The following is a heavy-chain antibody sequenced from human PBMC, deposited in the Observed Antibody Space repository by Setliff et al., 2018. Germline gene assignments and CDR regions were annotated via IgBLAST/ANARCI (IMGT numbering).Heavy chain of an antibody. CDR1: GGSVSTFY. CDR2: IFTSGST. J-gene: IGHJ6*03. D-gene: IGHD2-2*01. V-gene: IGHV4-4*09. Sequence: SETLSLTCRVSGGSVSTFYWTWIRQPPGKGLEWIGYIFTSGSTQYNPSLKSRVTISIHTSKNQFSLKLNSVTATDTALYYCARRGPGIGLDVWGKGTTVTVSS. CDR3: ARRGPGIGLDV.